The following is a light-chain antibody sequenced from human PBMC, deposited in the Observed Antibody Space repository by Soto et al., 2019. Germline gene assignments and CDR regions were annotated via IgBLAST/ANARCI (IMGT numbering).Light chain of an antibody. Sequence: DIQMTQSPSSLSASVGDRVTITCRASQSISSYLNWYQQKPGKAPKLLIYAASSLQSGVPSRFSGSGSGTDFTLTISSLQPEDFATYYCQQSYSTSCGTFGQGTKLEIK. J-gene: IGKJ2*02. V-gene: IGKV1-39*01. CDR1: QSISSY. CDR2: AAS. CDR3: QQSYSTSCGT.